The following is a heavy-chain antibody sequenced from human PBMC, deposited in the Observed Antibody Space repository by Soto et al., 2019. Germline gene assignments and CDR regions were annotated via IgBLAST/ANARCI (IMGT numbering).Heavy chain of an antibody. CDR3: ARDLKYYSSGFPSGRAGAFDI. D-gene: IGHD3-22*01. CDR2: ISYDGSNK. J-gene: IGHJ3*02. Sequence: QVQLVESGGGVVQPGRSLRLSCAASGFTFSSYAMHWVRQAPGKGLEWVAVISYDGSNKYYADSVKGRFTISRDNSKNTLYLQMNSLRAEDTAVYYCARDLKYYSSGFPSGRAGAFDIWGQGTMVTVSS. CDR1: GFTFSSYA. V-gene: IGHV3-30-3*01.